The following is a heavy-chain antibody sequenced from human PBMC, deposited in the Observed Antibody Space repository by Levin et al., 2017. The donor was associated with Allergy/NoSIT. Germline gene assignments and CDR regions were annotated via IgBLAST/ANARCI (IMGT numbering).Heavy chain of an antibody. CDR1: GYTLTELS. D-gene: IGHD5-12*01. Sequence: WASVKVSCKVSGYTLTELSMHWVRQAPGKGLEWMGGFDPEDGETIYAQKFQGRVTMTEDTSTDTAYMELSSLRSEDTAVYYCATDMRGYSGYDLSRTTVVTPNFDYWGQGTLVTVSS. V-gene: IGHV1-24*01. CDR2: FDPEDGET. J-gene: IGHJ4*02. CDR3: ATDMRGYSGYDLSRTTVVTPNFDY.